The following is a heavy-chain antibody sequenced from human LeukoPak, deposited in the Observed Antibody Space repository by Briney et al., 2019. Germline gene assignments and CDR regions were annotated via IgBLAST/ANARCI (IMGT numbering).Heavy chain of an antibody. CDR2: INPNSGGT. CDR1: GYTLTELS. CDR3: ARGRGAATRPVNNWFDP. J-gene: IGHJ5*02. Sequence: GASVKVSCKVSGYTLTELSMHWVRQAPGKGLEWMGWINPNSGGTNYAQKFQGRVTMTRDTSISTAYMELSRLRSDDTAVYYCARGRGAATRPVNNWFDPWGQGTLVTVSS. V-gene: IGHV1-2*02. D-gene: IGHD2-15*01.